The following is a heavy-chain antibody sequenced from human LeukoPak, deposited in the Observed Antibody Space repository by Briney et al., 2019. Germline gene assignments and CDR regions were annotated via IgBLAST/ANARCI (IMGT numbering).Heavy chain of an antibody. V-gene: IGHV5-51*01. CDR1: GYSFTNYW. Sequence: GGSLKISCKGSGYSFTNYWIGWVRQMPGKGLEWVGIMHPGDSDTRYSPSFQGQVTISADKSISTAYLQWSSLKASDTAMFYCARRFYGTLDWGQGTLVTVSS. CDR3: ARRFYGTLD. J-gene: IGHJ4*02. D-gene: IGHD4-17*01. CDR2: MHPGDSDT.